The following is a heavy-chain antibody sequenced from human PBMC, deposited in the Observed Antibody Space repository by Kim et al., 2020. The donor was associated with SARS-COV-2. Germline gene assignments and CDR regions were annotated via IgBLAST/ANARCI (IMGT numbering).Heavy chain of an antibody. D-gene: IGHD3-9*01. V-gene: IGHV3-23*01. CDR1: GFTFSSYA. J-gene: IGHJ6*02. Sequence: GGSLRLSCAASGFTFSSYAMSWVRQAPGKGLEWVSAISGSGGSTYYADSVKGRFTISRDNSKNTLYLQMNSLRAEDTAVYYCAKGSYDTYYYYGMDVWGQGTTVTVSS. CDR3: AKGSYDTYYYYGMDV. CDR2: ISGSGGST.